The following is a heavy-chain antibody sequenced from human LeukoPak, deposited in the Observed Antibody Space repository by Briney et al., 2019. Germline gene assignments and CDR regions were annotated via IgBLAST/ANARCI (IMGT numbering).Heavy chain of an antibody. J-gene: IGHJ4*02. D-gene: IGHD3-10*01. CDR3: ARDGSYGSGSYHDY. Sequence: GGSLRLSCAASGFTFSSYGMHWVRQAPGKGLEWVAVISYDGSNKYYADSVKGRFTISRDNSRNTLFLQMNSLRAEDTAVYYCARDGSYGSGSYHDYWGQGTLVTVSS. V-gene: IGHV3-30*03. CDR2: ISYDGSNK. CDR1: GFTFSSYG.